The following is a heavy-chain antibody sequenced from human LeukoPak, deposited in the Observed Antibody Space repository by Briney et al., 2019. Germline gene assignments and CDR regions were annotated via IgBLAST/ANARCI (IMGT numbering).Heavy chain of an antibody. CDR1: GYTFTSYA. CDR3: ARMGGYSYGPRVEYFQH. D-gene: IGHD5-18*01. CDR2: INAGNGNT. J-gene: IGHJ1*01. V-gene: IGHV1-3*01. Sequence: GASVKVSCKASGYTFTSYAMHWVRQAPGQRLEWMGRINAGNGNTKYSQKFQGRVTITRDTSASTAHMELSSLRSEDTAVYYCARMGGYSYGPRVEYFQHWGQGTLVTVSS.